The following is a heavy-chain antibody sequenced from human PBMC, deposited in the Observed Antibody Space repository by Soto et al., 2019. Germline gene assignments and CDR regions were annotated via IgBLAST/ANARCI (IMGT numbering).Heavy chain of an antibody. D-gene: IGHD3-10*01. J-gene: IGHJ5*02. Sequence: LSLTCTVSGGSISSSSYYWGWMRQPPGKGLEGIGSIYYSGSTYDNPSLKSRVTISVDTSKTQSSLKLSCVTAADTAVYYCARHRGPMVRGVISNWFDPWGQGTMVAVYS. CDR2: IYYSGST. V-gene: IGHV4-39*01. CDR1: GGSISSSSYY. CDR3: ARHRGPMVRGVISNWFDP.